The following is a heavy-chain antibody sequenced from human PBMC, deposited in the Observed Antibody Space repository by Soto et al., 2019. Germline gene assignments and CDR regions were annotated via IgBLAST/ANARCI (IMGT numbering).Heavy chain of an antibody. Sequence: QVQLVQSGAEVKKPGASVKVSCKTSGYTFTNHGINWVRQAPGQGREWMGWINPYNANVNYAQKLQGRVTMTTDTSTSTAYMDLRSLTSDDTAVYSCARDRVAGIWGDAFDIWGQGTMVTVSS. J-gene: IGHJ3*02. CDR2: INPYNANV. D-gene: IGHD3-16*01. CDR1: GYTFTNHG. V-gene: IGHV1-18*04. CDR3: ARDRVAGIWGDAFDI.